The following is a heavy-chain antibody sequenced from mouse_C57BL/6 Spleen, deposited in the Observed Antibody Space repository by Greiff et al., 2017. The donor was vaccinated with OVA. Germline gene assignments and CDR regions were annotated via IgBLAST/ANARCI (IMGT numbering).Heavy chain of an antibody. Sequence: EVNLVESGGGLVQPGGSMKLSCVASGFTFSNYWMNWVRQAPEKGLEWVAQIRLKSDNYATHYAESVKGRFTISRDDSKSSVYLQMNNLRPEDTGIYYCTYYYGPYAMDYWGQGTSVTVSS. V-gene: IGHV6-3*01. CDR3: TYYYGPYAMDY. CDR1: GFTFSNYW. J-gene: IGHJ4*01. CDR2: IRLKSDNYAT. D-gene: IGHD1-1*01.